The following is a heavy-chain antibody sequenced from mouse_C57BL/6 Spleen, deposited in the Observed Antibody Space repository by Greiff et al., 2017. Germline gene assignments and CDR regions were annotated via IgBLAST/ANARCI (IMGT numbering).Heavy chain of an antibody. Sequence: QVQLQQPGAELVKPGASVKVSCKASGYTFTSYWMHWVKQRPGRGLEWIGRIHPSDSDTNYNQKFKGKATLTVDKSSSTAYMQLSSLTSEDSAVYYCAMGGLRRGDYYAMDYWGQGTSVTVSS. CDR2: IHPSDSDT. V-gene: IGHV1-74*01. D-gene: IGHD2-2*01. CDR3: AMGGLRRGDYYAMDY. J-gene: IGHJ4*01. CDR1: GYTFTSYW.